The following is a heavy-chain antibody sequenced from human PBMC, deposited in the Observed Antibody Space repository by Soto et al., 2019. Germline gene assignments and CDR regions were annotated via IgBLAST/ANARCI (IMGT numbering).Heavy chain of an antibody. Sequence: EVQLLESGGGLVQPGGSLRLSCAASGFTFSSYVMSWVRQAPGKGLEWVSAISGSGGTTYYADSVKGRFTISRDNSKNTLYLQMNSLRAEDTAVYHCAKDGSSWSFNWFDPWGQGTLVTVSS. CDR2: ISGSGGTT. D-gene: IGHD6-13*01. CDR1: GFTFSSYV. CDR3: AKDGSSWSFNWFDP. V-gene: IGHV3-23*01. J-gene: IGHJ5*02.